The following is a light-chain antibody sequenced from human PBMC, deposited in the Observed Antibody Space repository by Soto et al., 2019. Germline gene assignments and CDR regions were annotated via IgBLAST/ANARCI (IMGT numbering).Light chain of an antibody. V-gene: IGKV3-15*01. Sequence: EIVMTQSPATLSVSPGERATLSCRASQSVSSNLAWYQQKPGQAPRLLIYGASTRATGIPARFSGSGSGTYFTLTISILQSEYFAVYYCQQYNNCPLYTFGQGTKLEIK. CDR2: GAS. CDR3: QQYNNCPLYT. CDR1: QSVSSN. J-gene: IGKJ2*01.